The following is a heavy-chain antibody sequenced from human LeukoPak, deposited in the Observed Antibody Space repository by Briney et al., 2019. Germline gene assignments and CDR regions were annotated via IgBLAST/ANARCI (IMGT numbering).Heavy chain of an antibody. V-gene: IGHV4-4*07. CDR2: IYTSGST. D-gene: IGHD1-26*01. CDR1: GGSISSYY. J-gene: IGHJ4*02. CDR3: ARAAGRDTTSGLDFDY. Sequence: PSETLSLTCTVSGGSISSYYWSWIRQPAGKGLEWIGRIYTSGSTNYNPSLESRVTMSVDTSKNQFSLKLSSVTAADTAVYYCARAAGRDTTSGLDFDYWGQGILVTVSS.